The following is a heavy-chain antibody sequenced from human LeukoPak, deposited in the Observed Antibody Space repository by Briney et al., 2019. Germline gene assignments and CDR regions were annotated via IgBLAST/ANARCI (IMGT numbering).Heavy chain of an antibody. CDR2: IIPIFGTA. Sequence: SVKVSCKASGGTFSSYAISWVRQAPGQGLEWMRGIIPIFGTANYAQKFQGRVTITTDESTSTAYMELSRLRSEDTAVYYCAREKVDAFDIWGQGTMVTVSS. CDR3: AREKVDAFDI. CDR1: GGTFSSYA. V-gene: IGHV1-69*05. J-gene: IGHJ3*02. D-gene: IGHD2-15*01.